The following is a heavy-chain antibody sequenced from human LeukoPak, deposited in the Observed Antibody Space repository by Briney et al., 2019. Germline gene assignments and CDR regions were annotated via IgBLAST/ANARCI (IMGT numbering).Heavy chain of an antibody. CDR1: GFTVSSNS. V-gene: IGHV3-53*01. J-gene: IGHJ4*02. Sequence: PGGSLRLSCTVSGFTVSSNSMSWVRQAPGKGLEWVSFIYSAGSTHYSDSVKGRFTISRDNAKNSLYLQMNSLRAEETAVYYCARTGHSSGWSAYFDYWGQGTLVTVSS. CDR3: ARTGHSSGWSAYFDY. CDR2: IYSAGST. D-gene: IGHD6-19*01.